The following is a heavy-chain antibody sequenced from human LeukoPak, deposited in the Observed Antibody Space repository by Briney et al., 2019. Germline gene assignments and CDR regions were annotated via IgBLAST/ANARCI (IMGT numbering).Heavy chain of an antibody. CDR1: GFTFSSYG. CDR3: ARERVYYYYYGMDV. CDR2: ISYDGSNK. J-gene: IGHJ6*02. V-gene: IGHV3-30*03. Sequence: PGRSLRLSCAASGFTFSSYGMHWVRQAPGKGLEWVAVISYDGSNKYYADSVKGRFTISRDNSKNTLYLQMNSLRAEDTAVYYCARERVYYYYYGMDVWGQGTTVTVSS.